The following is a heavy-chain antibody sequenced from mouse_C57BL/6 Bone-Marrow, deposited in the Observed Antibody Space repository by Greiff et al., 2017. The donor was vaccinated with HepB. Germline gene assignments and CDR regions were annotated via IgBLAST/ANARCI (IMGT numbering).Heavy chain of an antibody. CDR1: GYTFTDYE. V-gene: IGHV1-15*01. D-gene: IGHD3-2*02. CDR3: TRSRQLRPLDY. Sequence: SGAELVRPGASVTLSCKASGYTFTDYEMHWVKQTPVHGLEWIGAIDPETGGTAYNQKFKGKAILTADKSSSTAYMELRSLTSEDSAVYYCTRSRQLRPLDYWGQGTTLTVSS. CDR2: IDPETGGT. J-gene: IGHJ2*01.